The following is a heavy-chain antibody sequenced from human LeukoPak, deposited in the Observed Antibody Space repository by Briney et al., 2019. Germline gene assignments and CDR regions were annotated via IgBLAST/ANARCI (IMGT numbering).Heavy chain of an antibody. D-gene: IGHD6-19*01. V-gene: IGHV3-64D*09. CDR1: GFTFTSYS. CDR3: VSRTSSGWYDF. CDR2: INDNGGST. Sequence: GGSLRLSCSASGFTFTSYSMHWVRQAPGKGLEYVSAINDNGGSTYYGDSVKGRFTTSRDNSKNTLYLQMSSLRGDDTAIYYCVSRTSSGWYDFWGQGTLVIVSS. J-gene: IGHJ5*01.